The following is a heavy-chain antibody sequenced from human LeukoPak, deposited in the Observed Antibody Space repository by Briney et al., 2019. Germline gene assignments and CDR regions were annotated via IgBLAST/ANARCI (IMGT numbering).Heavy chain of an antibody. D-gene: IGHD6-19*01. CDR3: GSSSGWHNVDY. Sequence: GGSLRLSCAASGFPFSSYWMHGVPQAPGKGLVWVSRIYSDESTTTYADSVKGRFTISRDNAKNTLYLQMNSLRAEDTAVYYCGSSSGWHNVDYWGQGTLVTVSS. V-gene: IGHV3-74*01. CDR2: IYSDESTT. CDR1: GFPFSSYW. J-gene: IGHJ4*02.